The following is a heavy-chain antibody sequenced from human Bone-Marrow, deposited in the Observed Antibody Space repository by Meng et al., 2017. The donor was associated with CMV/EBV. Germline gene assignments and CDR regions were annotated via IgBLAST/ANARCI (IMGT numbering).Heavy chain of an antibody. CDR3: AREYSSSCRFDP. J-gene: IGHJ5*02. CDR2: IYYSGST. D-gene: IGHD6-6*01. V-gene: IGHV4-39*07. CDR1: GGSISSSSYY. Sequence: GSLRLSCTVSGGSISSSSYYWGWIRQPPGKGLEWIGSIYYSGSTYYNPSLKSRVTISVDTSKNQFSLKLSSVTAADTAVYYCAREYSSSCRFDPWGQGTRVTVSS.